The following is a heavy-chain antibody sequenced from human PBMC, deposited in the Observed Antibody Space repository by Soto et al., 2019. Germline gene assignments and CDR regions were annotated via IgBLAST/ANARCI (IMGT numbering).Heavy chain of an antibody. CDR3: TTGGPGYSSKLKY. V-gene: IGHV3-15*01. CDR1: GFTFSNAW. Sequence: EVPLVESGGGLVKPGGSLRLSCAASGFTFSNAWMSWVRQAPGKGLEWVGRIKSKTDGGTTDYAAPVKGRFTISRDDSKNTLYLQMNSLKTEDTAVYYCTTGGPGYSSKLKYWGQGTLVTVSS. D-gene: IGHD6-19*01. J-gene: IGHJ4*02. CDR2: IKSKTDGGTT.